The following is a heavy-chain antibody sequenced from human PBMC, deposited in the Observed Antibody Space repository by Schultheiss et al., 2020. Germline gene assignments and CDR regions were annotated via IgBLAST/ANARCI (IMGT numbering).Heavy chain of an antibody. CDR3: AREGGEGYYYGMDV. D-gene: IGHD2-21*01. CDR2: IYYSGST. V-gene: IGHV4-59*12. CDR1: GGSISSYY. J-gene: IGHJ6*02. Sequence: GSLSLTCTVSGGSISSYYWSWIRQPPGKGLEWIGYIYYSGSTNYNPSLKSRVTISVDTSKNQFSLKLSSVTAADTAVYYCAREGGEGYYYGMDVWGQGTTVTVSS.